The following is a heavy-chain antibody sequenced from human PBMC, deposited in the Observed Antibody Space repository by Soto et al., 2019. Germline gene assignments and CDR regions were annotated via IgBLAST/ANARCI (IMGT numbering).Heavy chain of an antibody. V-gene: IGHV1-58*02. CDR2: IVVGSGNT. Sequence: SVNVSCKASGFTFTSSAMQWVRQARGQRLEWIGWIVVGSGNTNYAQKFQERVTITRDMSTSTAYMELSSPRSEDTAVYYCAASGGSGSYYIDYWGQGTLVTVS. CDR3: AASGGSGSYYIDY. CDR1: GFTFTSSA. D-gene: IGHD3-10*01. J-gene: IGHJ4*02.